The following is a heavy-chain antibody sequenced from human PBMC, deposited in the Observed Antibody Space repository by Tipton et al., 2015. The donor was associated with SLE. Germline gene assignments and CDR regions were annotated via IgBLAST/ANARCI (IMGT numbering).Heavy chain of an antibody. CDR1: GYSISSLPT. CDR2: IYLSGNI. D-gene: IGHD3/OR15-3a*01. Sequence: TLSLTCAVSGYSISSLPTWGWIRPPPGKGLEWIGSIYLSGNIYYSPSLGSRVTISLDTSKNQVSLKLTSVTAADTAIYDCARYPPLHGTDDYWGQGTLVTVSS. V-gene: IGHV4-38-2*01. CDR3: ARYPPLHGTDDY. J-gene: IGHJ4*01.